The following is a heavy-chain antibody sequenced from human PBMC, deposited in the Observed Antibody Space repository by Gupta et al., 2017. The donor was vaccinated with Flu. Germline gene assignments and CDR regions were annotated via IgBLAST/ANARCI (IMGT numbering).Heavy chain of an antibody. CDR2: IIPIFGTP. J-gene: IGHJ4*02. D-gene: IGHD2-21*02. V-gene: IGHV1-69*01. Sequence: QVQLVQSGAEVKKPGSSVKVSCKASGDMFASFAISWLRQAPGQGLEWVGGIIPIFGTPKYAQKFLGRVTISADESTNTAYMELTGLRSEDTALYFCATRGPCGGDCAVYYFDYWGQGSRVTVSS. CDR3: ATRGPCGGDCAVYYFDY. CDR1: GDMFASFA.